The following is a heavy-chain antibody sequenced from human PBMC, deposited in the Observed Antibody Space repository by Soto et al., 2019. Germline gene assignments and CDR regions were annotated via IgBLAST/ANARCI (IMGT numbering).Heavy chain of an antibody. D-gene: IGHD4-17*01. CDR1: GYTFTSYA. CDR2: ISAYNGNT. CDR3: AIDDPPTHC. V-gene: IGHV1-18*01. Sequence: QGQLVQSGAEVKKPGASVKVSCKASGYTFTSYAISWVRQARGHGLEWMGWISAYNGNTNYAQKPQGRATMTTDTSTSTAYMELRSLRSDDAAVYYCAIDDPPTHCWGQGTLVTVSS. J-gene: IGHJ4*02.